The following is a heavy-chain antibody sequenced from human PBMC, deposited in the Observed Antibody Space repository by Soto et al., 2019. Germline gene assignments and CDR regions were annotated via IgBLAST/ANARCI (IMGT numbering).Heavy chain of an antibody. Sequence: QVQLVESGGGLVKPGGSLRLSCAASGFTFSDYYMSWIRQAPGKGLEWVSYISSSGSTIYYADSVKGRFTISRDNAKNSLYLQMNSLRAEDTAVYYCARDQFNGYSYGFGGLIRRYYEYYFDYWGQGTLVTVSS. CDR2: ISSSGSTI. V-gene: IGHV3-11*01. J-gene: IGHJ4*02. CDR1: GFTFSDYY. D-gene: IGHD5-18*01. CDR3: ARDQFNGYSYGFGGLIRRYYEYYFDY.